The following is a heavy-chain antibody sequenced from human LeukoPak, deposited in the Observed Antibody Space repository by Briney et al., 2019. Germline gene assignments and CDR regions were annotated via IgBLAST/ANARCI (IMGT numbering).Heavy chain of an antibody. J-gene: IGHJ4*02. CDR3: ARDNSSGYLFDY. CDR2: ISSSSSYI. D-gene: IGHD3-22*01. V-gene: IGHV3-21*01. CDR1: RFTFSSYS. Sequence: GGSLRLSCAASRFTFSSYSMNWVRQAPGKGLEWVSSISSSSSYIYYADSVKGRFTISRDNAKNSLYLQMNSLRAGDTAVYYCARDNSSGYLFDYWGQGTLVTVSS.